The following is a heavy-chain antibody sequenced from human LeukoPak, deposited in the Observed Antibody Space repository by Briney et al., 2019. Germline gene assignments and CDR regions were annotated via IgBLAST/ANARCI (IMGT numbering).Heavy chain of an antibody. CDR3: AKTSLWDGSGHYYYMDV. CDR2: ISGSGGTT. D-gene: IGHD2-15*01. V-gene: IGHV3-23*01. CDR1: GFSVSSKY. Sequence: GGSLRLSCAASGFSVSSKYMSWVRQAPGKGLEWVSAISGSGGTTYYADSAKGRFTISRDNSKNTLYLQMNSLRTEDTAVYYCAKTSLWDGSGHYYYMDVWGKGTTVTISS. J-gene: IGHJ6*03.